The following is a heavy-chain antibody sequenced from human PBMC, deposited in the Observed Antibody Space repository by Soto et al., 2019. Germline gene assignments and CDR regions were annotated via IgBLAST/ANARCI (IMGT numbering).Heavy chain of an antibody. CDR3: ARLGGYVSVGYYYLWDS. Sequence: SDTLSLTCRVSDGSMNSDSSYWGWIRQPPGKGLEWIGVINHSGSTYHNLSLKGRVTMSVDASRNQFSLKSTSMTAADTAVYYCARLGGYVSVGYYYLWDSWGQGTLVTVSS. CDR2: INHSGST. CDR1: DGSMNSDSSY. V-gene: IGHV4-39*01. D-gene: IGHD3-22*01. J-gene: IGHJ4*02.